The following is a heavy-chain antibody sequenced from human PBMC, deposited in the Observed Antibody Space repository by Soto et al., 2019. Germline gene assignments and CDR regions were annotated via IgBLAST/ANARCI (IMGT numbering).Heavy chain of an antibody. CDR3: ARGWGYDSTDYYYAY. CDR2: ILPIFGTE. D-gene: IGHD3-22*01. V-gene: IGHV1-69*01. Sequence: QVQLVQSGAEVRMPGSSVRVSCKASGGSFNRHTISWVRPAPGQGLEWMGGILPIFGTENHAQKFQGRVTIIADESTSTVYMELSSLRSDETAIYYCARGWGYDSTDYYYAYWGQGTLVIVSS. J-gene: IGHJ4*02. CDR1: GGSFNRHT.